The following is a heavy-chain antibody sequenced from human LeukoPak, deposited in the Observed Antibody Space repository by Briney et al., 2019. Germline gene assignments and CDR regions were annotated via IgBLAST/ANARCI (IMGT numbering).Heavy chain of an antibody. CDR2: MNPNSGNT. CDR3: AREHPYYDFWSGYYYYMDV. V-gene: IGHV1-8*01. Sequence: ASVKVSCKASGYTFTSYDINWVRQATGQGLEWMGWMNPNSGNTGYAQKFQGRVTMTRNTSISTAYMELSSLRSEDTAVYYCAREHPYYDFWSGYYYYMDVWGKGTTVIVSS. CDR1: GYTFTSYD. D-gene: IGHD3-3*01. J-gene: IGHJ6*03.